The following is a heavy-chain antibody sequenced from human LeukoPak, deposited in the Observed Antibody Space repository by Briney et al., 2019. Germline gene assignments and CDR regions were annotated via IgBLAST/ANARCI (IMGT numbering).Heavy chain of an antibody. CDR1: GFTFSSYG. V-gene: IGHV3-30*02. CDR3: AKLDFYCSSTSCQFDY. Sequence: GGSLRLSCAASGFTFSSYGMHRVRQAPGKGLEWVAFIRYDGSNKYYADSVKGRFTISRDNSKNTLYLQMNSLRAEDTAVYYCAKLDFYCSSTSCQFDYWGQGTLVTVSS. D-gene: IGHD2-2*01. CDR2: IRYDGSNK. J-gene: IGHJ4*02.